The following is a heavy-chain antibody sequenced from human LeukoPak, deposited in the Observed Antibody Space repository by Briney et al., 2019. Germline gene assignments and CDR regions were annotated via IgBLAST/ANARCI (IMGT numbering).Heavy chain of an antibody. V-gene: IGHV4-31*03. D-gene: IGHD6-13*01. CDR2: IYYSGST. CDR1: GGSISSGGYY. J-gene: IGHJ4*02. Sequence: PSQTLSLTCTVSGGSISSGGYYWSWIRQHPGKGLEWIGYIYYSGSTYYNPSLKSRVTISVDTSKNQFSLKLSSVTAADTAVYYCARGSSWSRPFDYWGQGTLVTVSS. CDR3: ARGSSWSRPFDY.